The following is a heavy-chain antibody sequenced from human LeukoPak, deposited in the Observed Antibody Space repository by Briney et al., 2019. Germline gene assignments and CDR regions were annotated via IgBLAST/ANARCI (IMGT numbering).Heavy chain of an antibody. J-gene: IGHJ4*02. D-gene: IGHD3-22*01. CDR3: AGTYYYDSSPTY. Sequence: SETLSLTCTVSGGSISSYYWSWLRQPPGKGLEWIGYIYYSGSTNYNPSLKSRVTISVDTSKNQFSLKLSSVTAADTAVYYCAGTYYYDSSPTYWGQGALVTVSS. V-gene: IGHV4-59*08. CDR1: GGSISSYY. CDR2: IYYSGST.